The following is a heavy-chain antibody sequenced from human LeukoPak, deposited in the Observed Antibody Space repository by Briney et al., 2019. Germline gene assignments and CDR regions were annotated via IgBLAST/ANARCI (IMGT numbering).Heavy chain of an antibody. CDR1: GGSINNYY. CDR3: AREGGHYAFDY. CDR2: IYSSGKT. V-gene: IGHV4-4*07. J-gene: IGHJ4*02. Sequence: SETLSLTCTVSGGSINNYYWTWIRQPAGKGLEWIGRIYSSGKTNYNPSLKSRVTMSVDTSNNQLSLKLGSVTAADTAVYYCAREGGHYAFDYWGQGTLVTVSS. D-gene: IGHD4-17*01.